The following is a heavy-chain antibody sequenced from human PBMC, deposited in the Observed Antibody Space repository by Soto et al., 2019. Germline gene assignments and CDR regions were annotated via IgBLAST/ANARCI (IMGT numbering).Heavy chain of an antibody. Sequence: EVQLVQSGAEVKKPGESLKISCRGFGYTFNTYWIGWVRQMPGKGLEWMGVMSPGNSDIRYSPAFQGQVSISADTSISTAYLQCSSLKTADSGMYYWARQGRTIAASDFWGQGTLVSVSS. D-gene: IGHD6-25*01. CDR3: ARQGRTIAASDF. V-gene: IGHV5-51*01. CDR1: GYTFNTYW. J-gene: IGHJ4*02. CDR2: MSPGNSDI.